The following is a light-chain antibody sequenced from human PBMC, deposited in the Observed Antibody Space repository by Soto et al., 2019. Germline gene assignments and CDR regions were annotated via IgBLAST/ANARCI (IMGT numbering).Light chain of an antibody. CDR2: GAS. J-gene: IGKJ5*01. CDR1: QSMGSN. Sequence: EIVLTQSPSTMSVSPGERASLSCRASQSMGSNVAWYQQKPGQAPRLLIYGASTRAAGIPARFSGSGSGTDFTLTISSLEPEDFAVYYCQQRSNWPPITVGQGTRLEI. V-gene: IGKV3-11*01. CDR3: QQRSNWPPIT.